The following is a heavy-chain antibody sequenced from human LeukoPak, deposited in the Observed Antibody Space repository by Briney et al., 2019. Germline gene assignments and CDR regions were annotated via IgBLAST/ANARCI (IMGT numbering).Heavy chain of an antibody. Sequence: GGSLRLSCAASGFTFSDYEINWVRQAPGKGLEWVSYISSRDRTTYYADSVTGRFTISRDNAKNSLYLQMNSLRAEDTAIYYCATYRQVLLPFESWGQGTLVTVSS. CDR2: ISSRDRTT. J-gene: IGHJ4*02. D-gene: IGHD2-8*02. CDR1: GFTFSDYE. CDR3: ATYRQVLLPFES. V-gene: IGHV3-48*03.